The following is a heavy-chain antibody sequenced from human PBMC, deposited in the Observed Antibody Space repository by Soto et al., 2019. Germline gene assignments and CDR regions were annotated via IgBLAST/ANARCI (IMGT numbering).Heavy chain of an antibody. Sequence: PGGSLRLSCAASGFTFSSYSMNWVRQAPGKGLEWVSSISSSSSYIYYADSVKGRFTISRDNAKNSLYLQMNSLRAEDTAVYYCARDFFGHAAFDIWGQGTMVTVSS. CDR1: GFTFSSYS. J-gene: IGHJ3*02. CDR3: ARDFFGHAAFDI. D-gene: IGHD3-10*01. CDR2: ISSSSSYI. V-gene: IGHV3-21*01.